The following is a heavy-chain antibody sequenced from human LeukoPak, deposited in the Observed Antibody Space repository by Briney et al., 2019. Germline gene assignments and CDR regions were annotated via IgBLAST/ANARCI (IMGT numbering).Heavy chain of an antibody. V-gene: IGHV3-30*18. CDR1: GFTLSRFG. D-gene: IGHD5-18*01. Sequence: GRSLRLSCTASGFTLSRFGMHWVRQAPGKGLEWVAVISDDGSNRYYAGSVKGRFTISRDNSKNTLYLQMNSLRAEDTAVYYCAKDADTATIIYWYFDLWGRGTLVTVSS. CDR3: AKDADTATIIYWYFDL. CDR2: ISDDGSNR. J-gene: IGHJ2*01.